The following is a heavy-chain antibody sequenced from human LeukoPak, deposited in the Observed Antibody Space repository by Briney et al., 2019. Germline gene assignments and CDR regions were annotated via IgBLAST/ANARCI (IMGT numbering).Heavy chain of an antibody. D-gene: IGHD2-2*01. J-gene: IGHJ5*02. V-gene: IGHV4-31*03. CDR3: ARASDIVVVPAAMTDWFDP. CDR1: GGSISSGGYY. CDR2: IYYSGST. Sequence: SETLSLTCTVSGGSISSGGYYWSWIRQHPGKGLEWIGYIYYSGSTYYNPSLKSRVTISVDTSKNQFSLKLSSVTAADTAVYYCARASDIVVVPAAMTDWFDPWGQGTLVTVSS.